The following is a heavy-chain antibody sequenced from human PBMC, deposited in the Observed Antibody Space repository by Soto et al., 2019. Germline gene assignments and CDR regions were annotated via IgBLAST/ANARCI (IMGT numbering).Heavy chain of an antibody. J-gene: IGHJ4*02. D-gene: IGHD3-10*01. V-gene: IGHV4-30-2*01. CDR2: IYHSGST. CDR3: ARGIVGYYGSGRLDS. CDR1: GGSISSGGYS. Sequence: SETLSLTCAVSGGSISSGGYSWSWIRQPPGKGLEWIGYIYHSGSTYYNPSLKSRVTISVDRSKNQFSLKLSSGTAADTAVFYCARGIVGYYGSGRLDSWGQGTLVTVSS.